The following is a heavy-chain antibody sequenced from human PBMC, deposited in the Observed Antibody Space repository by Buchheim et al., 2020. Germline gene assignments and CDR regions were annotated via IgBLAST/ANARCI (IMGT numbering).Heavy chain of an antibody. CDR2: IYYTGAT. CDR3: ARDGYNNFGEYFAMDV. D-gene: IGHD4-11*01. V-gene: IGHV4-31*03. CDR1: GGSINRGGYY. J-gene: IGHJ6*02. Sequence: QLQLQESGPGLVKPLQTLSLTCTVSGGSINRGGYYWSWIRQHSVRGLEWIGNIYYTGATYYSTSLKSRVSISVDMSKNQFSLRVNSVTAADTAVYFCARDGYNNFGEYFAMDVWGQGT.